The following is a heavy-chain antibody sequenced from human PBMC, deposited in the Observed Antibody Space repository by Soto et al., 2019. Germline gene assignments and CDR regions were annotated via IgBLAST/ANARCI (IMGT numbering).Heavy chain of an antibody. V-gene: IGHV4-59*01. D-gene: IGHD5-12*01. CDR2: INYSGST. CDR3: ARAGYRSTPLSWFDP. Sequence: SETLSLTCTVSGGSINSDYWSWIRQPPGKGLEWIGYINYSGSTNYNPSLKSRVAISGDTSKNQFSLKLNSVTAADTAVYYCARAGYRSTPLSWFDPWGQGTLVTVSS. J-gene: IGHJ5*02. CDR1: GGSINSDY.